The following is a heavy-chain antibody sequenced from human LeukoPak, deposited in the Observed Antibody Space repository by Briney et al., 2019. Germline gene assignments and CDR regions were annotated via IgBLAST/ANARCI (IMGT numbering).Heavy chain of an antibody. J-gene: IGHJ4*02. CDR3: AKDWGGSGSYYEDY. V-gene: IGHV3-23*01. CDR2: ISGSGGST. CDR1: GFTFSRNG. Sequence: GGSLRLSCAASGFTFSRNGMTWVRQAPGKGLEWVSAISGSGGSTYYADSVKGRFTISRDNSKNTLYLQMNSLRAEDTAVYYCAKDWGGSGSYYEDYWGQGTLVTVSS. D-gene: IGHD3-10*01.